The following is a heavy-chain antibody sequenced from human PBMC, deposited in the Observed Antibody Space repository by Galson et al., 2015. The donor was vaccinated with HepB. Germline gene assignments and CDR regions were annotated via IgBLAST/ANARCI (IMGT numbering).Heavy chain of an antibody. Sequence: SLRLSCAASGFAFHNYVMNWVRQAPGQGLEWVSSISGSGGSTYYRGSFKGRFTISRDNSKNTVYLQMRSLRADDTAIYYCAKCSGSNWFVPHHFDSWGQGTLVTVSS. V-gene: IGHV3-23*01. J-gene: IGHJ4*02. D-gene: IGHD6-13*01. CDR1: GFAFHNYV. CDR2: ISGSGGST. CDR3: AKCSGSNWFVPHHFDS.